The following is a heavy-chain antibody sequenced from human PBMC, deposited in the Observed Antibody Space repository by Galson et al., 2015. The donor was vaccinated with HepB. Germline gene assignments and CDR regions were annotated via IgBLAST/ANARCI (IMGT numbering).Heavy chain of an antibody. J-gene: IGHJ5*02. CDR2: IYPDDSDI. Sequence: QSGAEVKKPGESLKISCKGSGFTFNTYWIGWMRQMPGKGLEWMGTIYPDDSDIRYCPSFEGQVTISADKSINTAYLQWRSLKASDSAIYYCARHMRERLGNFYWFDPWGQGTLVTVSS. CDR3: ARHMRERLGNFYWFDP. D-gene: IGHD3-16*01. V-gene: IGHV5-51*01. CDR1: GFTFNTYW.